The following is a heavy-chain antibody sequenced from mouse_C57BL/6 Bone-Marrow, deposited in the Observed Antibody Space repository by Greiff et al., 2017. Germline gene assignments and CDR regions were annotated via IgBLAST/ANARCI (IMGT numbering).Heavy chain of an antibody. CDR3: ARYSFPFDY. CDR2: IRNKANGYTT. CDR1: GFTFTDYY. J-gene: IGHJ2*01. V-gene: IGHV7-3*01. Sequence: EVQVVESGGGLVQPGGSLSLSCAASGFTFTDYYMSWVRQPPGKALEWLGFIRNKANGYTTEYSASVKGRFTISRDNSQRILYLQMNALRAEDSANYYCARYSFPFDYWGQGTTLTGSS.